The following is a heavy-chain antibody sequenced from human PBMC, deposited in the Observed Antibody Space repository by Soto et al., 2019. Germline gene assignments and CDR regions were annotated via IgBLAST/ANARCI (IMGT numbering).Heavy chain of an antibody. D-gene: IGHD3-22*01. CDR1: VVSFSGYY. Sequence: PSETLSLTCAFYVVSFSGYYWSCIRHPPGKGLEWIGEINHSGSTNYNPSLKSRVTISVDTSKNQFSLKLSSVTAADTAVYYCARDRYYYDSSGYYYTYYYYCMDVWGQGTTVTVSS. CDR2: INHSGST. CDR3: ARDRYYYDSSGYYYTYYYYCMDV. J-gene: IGHJ6*02. V-gene: IGHV4-34*01.